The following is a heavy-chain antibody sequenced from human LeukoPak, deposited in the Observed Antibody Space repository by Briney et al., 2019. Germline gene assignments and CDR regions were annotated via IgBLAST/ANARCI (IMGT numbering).Heavy chain of an antibody. V-gene: IGHV3-15*01. J-gene: IGHJ4*02. D-gene: IGHD6-6*01. CDR1: GFTFSNAW. CDR3: TTRSSSLLHREFDY. Sequence: PGGSLRLSCAASGFTFSNAWMSWVRQAPGKWLEWVGRIKSKTDGGTTDYAAPVKGRFTISRDDSKNTLYLQMNRLKTEDTAVYYCTTRSSSLLHREFDYWGQGTLVTVSS. CDR2: IKSKTDGGTT.